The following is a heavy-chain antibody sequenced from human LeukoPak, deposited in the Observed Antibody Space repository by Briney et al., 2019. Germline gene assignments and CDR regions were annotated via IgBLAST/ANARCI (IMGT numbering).Heavy chain of an antibody. D-gene: IGHD3-10*01. CDR3: ARGRNGYYYGSGSYYP. J-gene: IGHJ5*02. Sequence: SETLSLTCAVYGGSFSGYYWSWIRQPPGKGLEWIGEINHSGSTNYNPSLQRRVTIYVDTSKNQFSLKLRSVTAADTAVYYCARGRNGYYYGSGSYYPWGEGNLATVSS. CDR1: GGSFSGYY. V-gene: IGHV4-34*01. CDR2: INHSGST.